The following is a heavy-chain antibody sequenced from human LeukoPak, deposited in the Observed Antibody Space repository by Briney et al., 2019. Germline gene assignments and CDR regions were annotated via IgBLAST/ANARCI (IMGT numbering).Heavy chain of an antibody. CDR3: ARGLPQLLRSYYYYYYMDV. CDR1: GGSVSSSIYY. CDR2: IYYSGST. V-gene: IGHV4-39*01. J-gene: IGHJ6*03. D-gene: IGHD5-24*01. Sequence: SETLSLTCTVSGGSVSSSIYYWGWIRQPPGKGLEWIGSIYYSGSTSYNPSLKSRVTISVDTSKNQFSLKLTSVTAADTAVYYCARGLPQLLRSYYYYYYMDVWGKGTTVTVSS.